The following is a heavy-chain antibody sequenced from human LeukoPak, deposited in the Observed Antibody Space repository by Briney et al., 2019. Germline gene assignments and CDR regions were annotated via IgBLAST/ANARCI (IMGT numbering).Heavy chain of an antibody. J-gene: IGHJ4*02. V-gene: IGHV1-46*01. CDR1: GYTFTSYY. CDR2: INPSGGST. CDR3: ASSAAAGTDLGY. D-gene: IGHD6-13*01. Sequence: ASVKVSCKASGYTFTSYYMHWVRQAPGQGLEWMGIINPSGGSTSYAQKFQGRVTMTRDTSTSTVYMELSSLRSEDTAVYYCASSAAAGTDLGYWGQGTLSPSPQ.